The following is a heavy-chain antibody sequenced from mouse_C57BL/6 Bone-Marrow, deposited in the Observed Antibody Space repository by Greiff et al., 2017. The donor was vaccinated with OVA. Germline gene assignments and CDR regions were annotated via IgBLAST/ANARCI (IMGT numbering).Heavy chain of an antibody. D-gene: IGHD2-1*01. J-gene: IGHJ4*01. CDR3: ARRGLLFYAMDY. CDR2: IYPGDGDT. V-gene: IGHV1-82*01. Sequence: VQLKESGPELVKPGASVKISCKASGYAFSSSWMNWVKQRPGKGLEWIGRIYPGDGDTNYNGKFKGKATLTADKSSSTAYMQLSSLTSEDSAVYFCARRGLLFYAMDYWGQGTSVTVSS. CDR1: GYAFSSSW.